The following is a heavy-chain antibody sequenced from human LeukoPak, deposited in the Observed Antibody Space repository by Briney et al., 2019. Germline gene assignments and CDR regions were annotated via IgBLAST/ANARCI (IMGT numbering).Heavy chain of an antibody. CDR3: ARATTVTTLSQSLDY. CDR1: GYTFTSYG. V-gene: IGHV1-18*01. CDR2: ISAYNGNT. D-gene: IGHD4-17*01. J-gene: IGHJ4*02. Sequence: GASVKVSCKASGYTFTSYGISWVRQAPGQGLEWMGWISAYNGNTNYAQKLQGRVTITTDESTSTAYTELSSLRSEDTAVYYCARATTVTTLSQSLDYWGQGTLVTVSS.